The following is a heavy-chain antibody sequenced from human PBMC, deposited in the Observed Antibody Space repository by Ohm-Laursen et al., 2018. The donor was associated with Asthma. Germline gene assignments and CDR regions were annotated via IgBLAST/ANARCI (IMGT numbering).Heavy chain of an antibody. CDR1: GGSINNYW. J-gene: IGHJ4*02. CDR3: ARGIGGYSGYVY. Sequence: SETLSLTCVLSGGSINNYWWSWVRQPPGKGLEWIGEISHSGAASFNPSLTSRVTISLDKSKTHFSLELTSVTAADTAVYYCARGIGGYSGYVYWGQGVLVSVS. D-gene: IGHD5-12*01. V-gene: IGHV4/OR15-8*01. CDR2: ISHSGAA.